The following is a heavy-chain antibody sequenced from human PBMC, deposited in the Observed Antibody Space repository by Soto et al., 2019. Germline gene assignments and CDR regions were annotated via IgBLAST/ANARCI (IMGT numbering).Heavy chain of an antibody. CDR2: ISGSGGST. CDR1: GFTFSSYA. D-gene: IGHD6-13*01. Sequence: PGGSLRLSCAASGFTFSSYAMSWVRQAPGKGLEWVSAISGSGGSTYYADSVEGRFTISRDNSKNTLYLQMNSLRAEDTAVYYCANGREQLVLTVDYWGQGTLVTVSS. CDR3: ANGREQLVLTVDY. V-gene: IGHV3-23*01. J-gene: IGHJ4*02.